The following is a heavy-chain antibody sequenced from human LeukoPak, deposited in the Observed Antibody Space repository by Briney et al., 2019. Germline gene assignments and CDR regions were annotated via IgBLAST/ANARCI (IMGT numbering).Heavy chain of an antibody. J-gene: IGHJ4*02. Sequence: GASVKVSCKASGGTFSSYAISWVRQAPGQGLEWMGGIIPIFGTANYAQKFQGRVTITADESTSTAYMELNSLRSEDTAVYYCARDRLAATQYYFDYWGQGTLVTVSS. CDR2: IIPIFGTA. V-gene: IGHV1-69*13. CDR1: GGTFSSYA. CDR3: ARDRLAATQYYFDY. D-gene: IGHD2-15*01.